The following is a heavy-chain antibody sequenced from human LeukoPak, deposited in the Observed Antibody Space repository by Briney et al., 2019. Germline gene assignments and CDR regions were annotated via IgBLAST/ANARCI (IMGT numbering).Heavy chain of an antibody. CDR3: ARASYQLLLDY. CDR2: INHSGST. J-gene: IGHJ4*02. D-gene: IGHD2-2*01. CDR1: GGSFSGYY. Sequence: SETLSLTCAAYGGSFSGYYWSWIRQPPGKGLEWIGEINHSGSTNYNPSLKSRVTISVDTSKNQFSLKLSSVTAADTAVYYCARASYQLLLDYWGQGTLVTVSS. V-gene: IGHV4-34*01.